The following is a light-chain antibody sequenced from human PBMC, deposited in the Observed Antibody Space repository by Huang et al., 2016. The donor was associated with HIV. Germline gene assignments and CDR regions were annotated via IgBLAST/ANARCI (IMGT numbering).Light chain of an antibody. CDR3: HQYYNTRYT. Sequence: DLVMTQSPDSLAASLGERATINCKSSQSVLYSSNNKNYLSWYQQKPGQSPKLLISWASTLESGVPDRFSGSGSGTDFTLTISSLQAEDVAVYYCHQYYNTRYTFGQGTKLEIK. J-gene: IGKJ2*01. V-gene: IGKV4-1*01. CDR1: QSVLYSSNNKNY. CDR2: WAS.